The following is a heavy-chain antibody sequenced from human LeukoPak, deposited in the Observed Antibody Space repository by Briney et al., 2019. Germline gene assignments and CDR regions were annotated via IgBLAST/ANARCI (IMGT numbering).Heavy chain of an antibody. CDR1: GFTFTSSA. D-gene: IGHD1-26*01. J-gene: IGHJ4*02. CDR3: AAPSGSYSDFDY. V-gene: IGHV1-58*01. CDR2: IVVGSGNT. Sequence: SVKVSCKASGFTFTSSAVQWVRQARGQRLEWIGWIVVGSGNTNYAQKFQERVTITRDMSTGTAYMELSSLRSEDTAVYYCAAPSGSYSDFDYWGQGTLVTVSS.